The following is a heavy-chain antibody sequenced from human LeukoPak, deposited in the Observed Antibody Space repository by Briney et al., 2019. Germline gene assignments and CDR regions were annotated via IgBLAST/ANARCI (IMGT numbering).Heavy chain of an antibody. CDR2: IGTAGDT. V-gene: IGHV3-13*01. D-gene: IGHD2-2*03. CDR3: ARESRWMKDLDVIKAFDI. CDR1: GFTFSSYD. Sequence: GGSLRLSCAASGFTFSSYDMHWVRQATGKGLEWVSAIGTAGDTYYPGSVKGRFTISRENAKKSLYLQMNTLRVEDTAVYYCARESRWMKDLDVIKAFDIWGQGTMVTVSS. J-gene: IGHJ3*02.